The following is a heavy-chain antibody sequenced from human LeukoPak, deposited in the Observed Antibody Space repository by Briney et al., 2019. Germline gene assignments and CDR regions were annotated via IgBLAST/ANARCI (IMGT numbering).Heavy chain of an antibody. CDR3: ARGHDGDYVPIYY. CDR1: GFTFSSYS. V-gene: IGHV3-48*01. D-gene: IGHD4-17*01. Sequence: GGSLRLSCAASGFTFSSYSMNWVRQAPGKGLEWVSYISSSSSTIYFADSVKGRFTISRDTAKNSLYRQMNSLRAEDTAVYYCARGHDGDYVPIYYWGQGTLVTVSS. CDR2: ISSSSSTI. J-gene: IGHJ4*02.